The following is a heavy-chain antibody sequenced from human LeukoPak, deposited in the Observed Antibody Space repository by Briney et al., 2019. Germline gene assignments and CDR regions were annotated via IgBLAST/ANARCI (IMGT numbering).Heavy chain of an antibody. Sequence: GRSLRLSCAASGFTFSSYAMHWVRQAPGKGLEWVAVISYDGSNKYYADSVKGRFTISRDNSKNTLYLQMNSLRAEDTAVYYCARPGPPRDGYNYDAFDIWGQGTMVTVSS. J-gene: IGHJ3*02. CDR3: ARPGPPRDGYNYDAFDI. CDR1: GFTFSSYA. CDR2: ISYDGSNK. D-gene: IGHD5-24*01. V-gene: IGHV3-30*14.